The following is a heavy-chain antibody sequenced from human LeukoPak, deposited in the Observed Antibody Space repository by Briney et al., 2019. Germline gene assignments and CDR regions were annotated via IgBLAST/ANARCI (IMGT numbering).Heavy chain of an antibody. V-gene: IGHV3-48*02. CDR1: GFTFSSYS. Sequence: GGSLRLSCAATGFTFSSYSMNWVRQAPGKGLEWVSHITASGTAMFYADSVKGRFTISRDSAKNSLYLQMNSLRDEDTAVYYCASSGSYRFDYWGQGTLVTVSS. J-gene: IGHJ4*02. D-gene: IGHD1-26*01. CDR3: ASSGSYRFDY. CDR2: ITASGTAM.